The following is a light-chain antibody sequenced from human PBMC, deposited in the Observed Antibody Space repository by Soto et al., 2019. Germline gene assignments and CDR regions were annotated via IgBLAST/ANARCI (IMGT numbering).Light chain of an antibody. CDR2: DVS. V-gene: IGLV2-14*03. CDR3: SSYTSSTTLV. Sequence: QSVLTQPASVSGSPGQSITISCTGTSSDVGGYNYVSWYQQHPGKAPKIMIYDVSSRPSGVSDRFSGSKSGNTASLSISGLQAEDEADYYCSSYTSSTTLVFGGGTKLTVL. J-gene: IGLJ2*01. CDR1: SSDVGGYNY.